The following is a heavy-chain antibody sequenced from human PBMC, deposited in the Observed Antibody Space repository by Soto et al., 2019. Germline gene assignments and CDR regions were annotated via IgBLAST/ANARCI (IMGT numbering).Heavy chain of an antibody. Sequence: PSETLSLTCTVSGGSISSYYWSWIRQPPGKGLEWIGYIYYSGSTNYNPSLKSRVTISVDTSKNQFSLKLSSVTAADTAVYYCERFYDSSGDAFDIWGQGTMVTVSS. V-gene: IGHV4-59*01. J-gene: IGHJ3*02. CDR2: IYYSGST. CDR3: ERFYDSSGDAFDI. D-gene: IGHD3-22*01. CDR1: GGSISSYY.